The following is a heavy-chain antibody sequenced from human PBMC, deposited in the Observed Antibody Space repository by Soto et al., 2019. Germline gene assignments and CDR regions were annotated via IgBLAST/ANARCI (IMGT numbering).Heavy chain of an antibody. D-gene: IGHD2-15*01. V-gene: IGHV1-2*02. CDR1: GYTFTGYY. J-gene: IGHJ4*02. CDR3: ARGVVVVAATRFAY. CDR2: INPNSGVT. Sequence: SVKVSCKASGYTFTGYYMHWVRQAPGQGLEWMGLINPNSGVTNYAQKFQGRVTMTRDTSISTAYMELSRLRSDDTAVYYCARGVVVVAATRFAYWGQGTLVTVSS.